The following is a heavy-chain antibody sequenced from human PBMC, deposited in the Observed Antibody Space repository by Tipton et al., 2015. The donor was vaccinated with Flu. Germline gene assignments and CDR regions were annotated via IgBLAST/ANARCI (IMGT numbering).Heavy chain of an antibody. CDR1: GGSISSGGYY. D-gene: IGHD3-22*01. CDR3: ARVGSGYYYGVFGY. CDR2: IYYSGST. Sequence: TLSLTCTVSGGSISSGGYYWSWIRQHPGKGLEWIGYIYYSGSTYYNPSLKSRVTISVDTSKNQFSLKLSSVTAADTAVYYCARVGSGYYYGVFGYWGQGTLVTVSS. J-gene: IGHJ4*02. V-gene: IGHV4-31*03.